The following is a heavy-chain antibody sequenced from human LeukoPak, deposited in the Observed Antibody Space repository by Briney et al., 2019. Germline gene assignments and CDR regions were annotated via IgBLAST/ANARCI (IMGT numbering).Heavy chain of an antibody. CDR3: ARAPRGLLGNWFDP. CDR2: IYYSGST. Sequence: SETLSLTCTVSGGSISSSSYYWGWIRQPPGKGLEWIGSIYYSGSTYYNPSLKSRVTISVDTSKNQFSLKLSSVIAADTAVYYCARAPRGLLGNWFDPWGQGTLVTVSS. V-gene: IGHV4-39*01. CDR1: GGSISSSSYY. D-gene: IGHD3-22*01. J-gene: IGHJ5*02.